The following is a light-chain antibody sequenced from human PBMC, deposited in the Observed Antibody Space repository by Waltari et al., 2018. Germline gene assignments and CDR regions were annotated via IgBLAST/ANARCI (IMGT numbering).Light chain of an antibody. Sequence: QSALTQPASVSGSPGQSITISCTGTRSDVGSYNLVSWYQQYPGKAPKLMIYEGSKRPLGVSNRFSGSKSGHAASLTISGLQAEDEADYYCCSYAGSSTPHVFGTGTKVIV. CDR1: RSDVGSYNL. CDR2: EGS. CDR3: CSYAGSSTPHV. V-gene: IGLV2-23*01. J-gene: IGLJ1*01.